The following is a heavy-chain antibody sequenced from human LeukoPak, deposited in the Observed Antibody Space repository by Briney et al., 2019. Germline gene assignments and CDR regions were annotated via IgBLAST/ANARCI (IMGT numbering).Heavy chain of an antibody. CDR1: GYLLTPFW. CDR3: SRQAPYHLHIAGNDSFDV. V-gene: IGHV5-51*01. CDR2: IYPADSNT. Sequence: GSLKIFCKASGYLLTPFWIDWGRQMSGEGLEWMGVIYPADSNTKYSPSFEGQGTMSADKSVTTAYLQWTSLKASDTAMYYCSRQAPYHLHIAGNDSFDVWGQGTMVTVSS. J-gene: IGHJ3*01. D-gene: IGHD2-21*01.